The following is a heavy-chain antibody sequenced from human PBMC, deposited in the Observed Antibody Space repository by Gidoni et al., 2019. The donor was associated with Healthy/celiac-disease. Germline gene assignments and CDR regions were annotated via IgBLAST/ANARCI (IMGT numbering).Heavy chain of an antibody. CDR2: IWYDGSNK. D-gene: IGHD1-26*01. CDR1: GFTFSSYG. V-gene: IGHV3-33*01. Sequence: VQLVESGGAVVQPGRSLRLSCAASGFTFSSYGMHWVRQAPGKGLEWVAVIWYDGSNKYYADSVKGRFTISRDNSKNTLYLQMNSLRAEDTAVYYCAREMVGATQDYFDYWGQGTLVTVSS. CDR3: AREMVGATQDYFDY. J-gene: IGHJ4*02.